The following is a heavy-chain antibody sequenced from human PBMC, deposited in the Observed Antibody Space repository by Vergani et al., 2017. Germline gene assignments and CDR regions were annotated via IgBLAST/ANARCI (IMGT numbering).Heavy chain of an antibody. CDR2: IKQDGSEK. D-gene: IGHD4-23*01. V-gene: IGHV3-7*01. J-gene: IGHJ4*02. Sequence: EVQLVESGGGLVQPGGSLRLSCAASGFTFSSYWMSWVRQAPGKGLEWVANIKQDGSEKYYVDSVKGRFTISRDNSKNTLYLQMNSLRAEDTAVYYCASDYGGNPPLRYWGQGTLVTVSS. CDR3: ASDYGGNPPLRY. CDR1: GFTFSSYW.